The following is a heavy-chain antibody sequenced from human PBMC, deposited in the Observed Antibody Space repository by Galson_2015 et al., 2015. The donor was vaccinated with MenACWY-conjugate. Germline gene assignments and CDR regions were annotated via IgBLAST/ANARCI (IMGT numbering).Heavy chain of an antibody. J-gene: IGHJ4*02. D-gene: IGHD5-18*01. CDR1: GFTFSTSG. CDR2: ISSSSSTI. V-gene: IGHV3-48*04. Sequence: SLRLSCAASGFTFSTSGMNWVRQAPGKGLEWVSYISSSSSTIYYADSVKGRFTISRDNAKNSLYLQMNSLRAEDTAVYYCARGGRGYSYGLGYWGQGTLVTVSS. CDR3: ARGGRGYSYGLGY.